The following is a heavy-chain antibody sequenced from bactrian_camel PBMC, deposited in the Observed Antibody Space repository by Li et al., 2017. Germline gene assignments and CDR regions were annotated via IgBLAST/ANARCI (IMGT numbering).Heavy chain of an antibody. V-gene: IGHV3S31*01. Sequence: QLVESGGGLVQPGGTLRLSCTASGFMFGSFAMNWVRQAPGKGLEWISGINSGGYKVYYADSVKGRFAISRDNAKNTLVLQLNNLKTEGTAVYYCAKEGVTTAAYNSWGQGTQVTVS. CDR1: GFMFGSFA. D-gene: IGHD2*01. CDR3: AKEGVTTAAYNS. J-gene: IGHJ6*01. CDR2: INSGGYKV.